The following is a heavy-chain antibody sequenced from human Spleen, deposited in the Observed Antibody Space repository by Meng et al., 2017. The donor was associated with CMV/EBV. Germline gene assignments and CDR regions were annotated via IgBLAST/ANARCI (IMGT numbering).Heavy chain of an antibody. D-gene: IGHD3-22*01. CDR2: ISGYSSNT. CDR1: GYTFTGFF. Sequence: ASVKVSCKASGYTFTGFFVHWVRQAPGQGLEWMGWISGYSSNTRYSQMFQGRITMSTDTSASTAYMELRSLRSDDTAVYYCARPFYYDNSAYLTYWGQGTLVTVSS. CDR3: ARPFYYDNSAYLTY. V-gene: IGHV1-18*04. J-gene: IGHJ4*02.